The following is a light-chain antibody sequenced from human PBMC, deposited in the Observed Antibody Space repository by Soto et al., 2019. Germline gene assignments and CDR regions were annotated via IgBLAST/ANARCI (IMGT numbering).Light chain of an antibody. CDR2: AAS. V-gene: IGKV1-27*01. Sequence: DIQMTQSPSSLSASLGDRVTITCRASQGIGNYLAWYQLQPGKVPKLLIYAASTLQSGVPSRFSGSGSGTDFTLTISSLQPEDVATYFCQKYNSAPRTFGXGTKV. CDR3: QKYNSAPRT. CDR1: QGIGNY. J-gene: IGKJ1*01.